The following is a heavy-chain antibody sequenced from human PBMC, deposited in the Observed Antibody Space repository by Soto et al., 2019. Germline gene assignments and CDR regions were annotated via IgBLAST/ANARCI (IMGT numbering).Heavy chain of an antibody. CDR3: AKNKEGEHPRVIDF. Sequence: GVSLRLSCATSGLTFSNYAMSWVRQAPGGGLEWVSSMSGSSSTTYYADSVRGRFTISRDRSKNTLQLQMSSLSAEDTALYYWAKNKEGEHPRVIDFWGRGTLVTVAS. V-gene: IGHV3-23*01. J-gene: IGHJ4*02. D-gene: IGHD3-16*01. CDR1: GLTFSNYA. CDR2: MSGSSSTT.